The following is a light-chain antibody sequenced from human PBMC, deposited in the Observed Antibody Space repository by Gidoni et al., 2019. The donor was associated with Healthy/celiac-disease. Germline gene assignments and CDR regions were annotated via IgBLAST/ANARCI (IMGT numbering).Light chain of an antibody. Sequence: DIQLTQSPSFLSASVGDRVTITCRASQGISSYLAWYQQKPGKAPKLLIYAASTVQSGVPSRFRGSGSGTEFTLTISSLQPEDFATYYCQQLNSYPITFGQGTRLEIK. CDR1: QGISSY. V-gene: IGKV1-9*01. CDR3: QQLNSYPIT. J-gene: IGKJ5*01. CDR2: AAS.